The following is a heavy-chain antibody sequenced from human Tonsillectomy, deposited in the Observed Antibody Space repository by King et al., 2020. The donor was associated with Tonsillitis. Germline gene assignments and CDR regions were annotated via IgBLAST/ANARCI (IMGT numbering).Heavy chain of an antibody. J-gene: IGHJ4*02. CDR1: GFTFSSYA. D-gene: IGHD3-22*01. Sequence: VQLVESGGGLVPPGGSLRLHCAASGFTFSSYAMSWVRQAPGKGLEWVSAMMGSGGSTYYADSVKGRFTMSRDNSKNTLYLQMNSLRAEDTAVYYCAKAITMIVVVILDYWGQGTLVTVSS. CDR3: AKAITMIVVVILDY. V-gene: IGHV3-23*04. CDR2: MMGSGGST.